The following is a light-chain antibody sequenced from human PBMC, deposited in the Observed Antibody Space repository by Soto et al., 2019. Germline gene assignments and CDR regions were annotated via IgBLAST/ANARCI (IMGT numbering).Light chain of an antibody. CDR1: QSISTW. CDR3: QQYNGYPHT. CDR2: KAS. V-gene: IGKV1-5*03. J-gene: IGKJ2*01. Sequence: DIQMTQSPSTLSASVGDRVTITCRASQSISTWLAWYQQKPGKAPKLLIYKASSLRNGVPSRFSGSGCGTAFTLPIYSLQPDDFASYYGQQYNGYPHTFGQGTKREI.